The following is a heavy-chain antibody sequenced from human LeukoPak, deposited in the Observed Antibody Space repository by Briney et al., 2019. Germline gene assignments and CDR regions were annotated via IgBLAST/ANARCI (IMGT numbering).Heavy chain of an antibody. V-gene: IGHV3-7*01. CDR3: ARDGKVGATTLGY. Sequence: GGSLRLSCAASGFTFSSYWMTWVRQAPGKGLEWVANIKQDGSEKYYVDSVKGRFTISRDNAKNSLYLQMNRLRAEDTAVYYCARDGKVGATTLGYWGQGTLVTVSS. CDR2: IKQDGSEK. J-gene: IGHJ4*02. CDR1: GFTFSSYW. D-gene: IGHD1-26*01.